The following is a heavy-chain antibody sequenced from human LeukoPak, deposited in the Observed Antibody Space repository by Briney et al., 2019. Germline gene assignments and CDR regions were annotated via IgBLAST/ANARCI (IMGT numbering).Heavy chain of an antibody. CDR3: AKGPCYTVVTSFDY. D-gene: IGHD4-23*01. CDR2: ISGSGGGT. CDR1: GFTFSSYA. Sequence: PGGSLRLSCAASGFTFSSYAMNWVRQAPGKGLEWVSAISGSGGGTYYADSVKGRFTISRDNSKNTLYLQMNSLRAEDTAVYYCAKGPCYTVVTSFDYWGEGTLVSVSS. V-gene: IGHV3-23*01. J-gene: IGHJ4*02.